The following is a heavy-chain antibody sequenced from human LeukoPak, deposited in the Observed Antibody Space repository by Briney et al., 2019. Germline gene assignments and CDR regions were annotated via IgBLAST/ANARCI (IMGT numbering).Heavy chain of an antibody. J-gene: IGHJ4*02. CDR1: GGSLSGYY. D-gene: IGHD6-19*01. Sequence: SETLSLTCAVYGGSLSGYYWSWIRQPPGKGLEWIGEINHSGSTNYNPSLKSRVTISVDTSKNQFSLKLSSVTAADTAVYYCARRSSGWYGDYFDYWGQGTLVTVSS. V-gene: IGHV4-34*01. CDR3: ARRSSGWYGDYFDY. CDR2: INHSGST.